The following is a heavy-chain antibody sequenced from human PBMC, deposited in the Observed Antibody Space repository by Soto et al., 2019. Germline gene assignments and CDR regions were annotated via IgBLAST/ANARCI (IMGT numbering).Heavy chain of an antibody. CDR3: ARRAASGRHFDH. CDR2: ISSSGNSM. Sequence: VQLVESGGGLVMPGESLRLSCAASGLTFSDHYMSWIRQAPGKGLEWVSYISSSGNSMYYADSVKGRFTVSRDNAENSLYLQMNSLRAEDTAVYYCARRAASGRHFDHWGQGTLVSVSS. V-gene: IGHV3-11*01. CDR1: GLTFSDHY. J-gene: IGHJ4*02. D-gene: IGHD6-13*01.